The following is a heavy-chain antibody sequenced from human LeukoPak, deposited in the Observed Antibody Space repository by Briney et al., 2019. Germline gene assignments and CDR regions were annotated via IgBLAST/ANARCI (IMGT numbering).Heavy chain of an antibody. CDR3: TTAASLWFGDTIPGDY. D-gene: IGHD3-10*01. CDR1: GFTFSNAW. Sequence: GGSLRLSCAASGFTFSNAWMSWVRQAPGKGLEWVGRIKSKTDGGTTDYAAPVKGRFTISRDDSKNTLYLQMNSLKTEDTAVYYCTTAASLWFGDTIPGDYWGQGTLVTVSS. J-gene: IGHJ4*02. CDR2: IKSKTDGGTT. V-gene: IGHV3-15*01.